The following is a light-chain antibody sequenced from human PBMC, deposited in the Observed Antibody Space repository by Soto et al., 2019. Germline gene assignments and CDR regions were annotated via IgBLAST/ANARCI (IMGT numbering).Light chain of an antibody. J-gene: IGKJ4*01. CDR1: QTISSW. CDR2: AAS. CDR3: QQSYSSFLS. V-gene: IGKV1-39*01. Sequence: DIQMTQSPSTLSGSVGDRVTITCRASQTISSWLAWYQMKPGKPPKLLLYAASRLQRGVPSRFRGSGSGTDFTLTITGLQLEDFATYYCQQSYSSFLSFGGGTKVDIK.